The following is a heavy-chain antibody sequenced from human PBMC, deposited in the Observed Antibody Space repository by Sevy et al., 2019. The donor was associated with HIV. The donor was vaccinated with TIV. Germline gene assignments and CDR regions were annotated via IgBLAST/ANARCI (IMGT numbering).Heavy chain of an antibody. Sequence: GGSLRLSCAASGFTFSDYAMTWVRQAPGKGLDWVSGISGSGDSTFYADSVKGRFFISRDNSKNTLSLQMNSLRAEDTAIYYCAKDVDGWFDPWGQGTLVTVSS. CDR2: ISGSGDST. V-gene: IGHV3-23*01. J-gene: IGHJ5*02. CDR3: AKDVDGWFDP. CDR1: GFTFSDYA.